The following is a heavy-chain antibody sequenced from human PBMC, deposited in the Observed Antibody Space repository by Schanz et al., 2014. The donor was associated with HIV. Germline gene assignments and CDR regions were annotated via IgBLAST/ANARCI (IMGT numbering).Heavy chain of an antibody. V-gene: IGHV3-33*01. Sequence: QVQLVESGGGVVQPGRSLRLSCAASGFTFSDYGMHWVRQAPGKGRGWVAVIWNDGSNTFYADSVKGRFTISRDNSKKTVFLQMNNLRAEDTAVYYCARDRLHPGNGMDVWGQGTMVTVSS. CDR1: GFTFSDYG. CDR2: IWNDGSNT. J-gene: IGHJ6*02. CDR3: ARDRLHPGNGMDV. D-gene: IGHD4-4*01.